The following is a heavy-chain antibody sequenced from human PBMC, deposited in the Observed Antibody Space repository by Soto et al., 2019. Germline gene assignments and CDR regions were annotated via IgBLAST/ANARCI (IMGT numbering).Heavy chain of an antibody. D-gene: IGHD2-2*01. CDR3: ARDNQSSRQYYFDY. CDR1: GYTFTAYS. V-gene: IGHV1-3*01. CDR2: INAGDGST. J-gene: IGHJ4*02. Sequence: ASVKVSCKAPGYTFTAYSMHWVRQAPGQSLEWMGWINAGDGSTKYSPKFQDRVTITRDTSASTVYLELTSLTSEDRAVYFCARDNQSSRQYYFDYLGPGTQVTFSS.